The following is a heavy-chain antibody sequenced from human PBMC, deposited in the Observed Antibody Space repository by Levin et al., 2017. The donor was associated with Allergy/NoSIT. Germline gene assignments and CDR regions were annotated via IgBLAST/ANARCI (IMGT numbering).Heavy chain of an antibody. CDR3: ARALKGYCSSTSCSDYYYYGMDV. D-gene: IGHD2-2*01. J-gene: IGHJ6*02. CDR2: ISSSGSTI. Sequence: GGSLRLSCAASGFTFSSYEMNWVRQAPGKGLEWVSYISSSGSTIYYADSVKGRFTISRDNAKNSLYLQMNSLRAEDTAVYYCARALKGYCSSTSCSDYYYYGMDVWGQGTTVTVSS. CDR1: GFTFSSYE. V-gene: IGHV3-48*03.